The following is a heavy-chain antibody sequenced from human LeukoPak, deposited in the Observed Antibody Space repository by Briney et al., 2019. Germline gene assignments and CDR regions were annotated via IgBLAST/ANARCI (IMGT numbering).Heavy chain of an antibody. CDR3: ARGAPPPGALYVLRYFDWLDKNNWFDP. J-gene: IGHJ5*02. D-gene: IGHD3-9*01. V-gene: IGHV1-8*01. CDR2: MNPNSGNT. Sequence: ASVKVSCKASGYTFTSYDINWVRQATGQGLEWMGWMNPNSGNTGYAQKFQGRVTMTRNTSISTAYMELSSLRSEDTAVYYCARGAPPPGALYVLRYFDWLDKNNWFDPWGQGTLVTVSS. CDR1: GYTFTSYD.